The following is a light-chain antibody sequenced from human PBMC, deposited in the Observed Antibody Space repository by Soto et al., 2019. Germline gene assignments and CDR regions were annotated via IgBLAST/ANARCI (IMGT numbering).Light chain of an antibody. V-gene: IGKV3-20*01. CDR2: GAS. CDR1: QSVSSSY. CDR3: QQYGSSPLT. J-gene: IGKJ4*01. Sequence: EIVLTQSPGTLSLSPGERATLSCRASQSVSSSYLAWYQQKPGQAPRVLIYGASSRDTGIPDRFGGSGSGTDFTLTISRLEPEDFAVYYCQQYGSSPLTFGGGTKVEIK.